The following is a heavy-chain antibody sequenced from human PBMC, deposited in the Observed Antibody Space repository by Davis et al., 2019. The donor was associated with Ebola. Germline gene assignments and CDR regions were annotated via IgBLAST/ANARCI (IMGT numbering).Heavy chain of an antibody. V-gene: IGHV3-23*01. Sequence: GGSLRLSCAASGFTFSSYAMSWVRQAPGKGLEWVSVISGSGGSTYYADSVKGRFTISRDNSRNTLYLQMNSLRVEDTAVYYCAREVGSTFRGLEYYFDSWAREPWSPSPQ. CDR1: GFTFSSYA. J-gene: IGHJ4*02. D-gene: IGHD3-10*01. CDR2: ISGSGGST. CDR3: AREVGSTFRGLEYYFDS.